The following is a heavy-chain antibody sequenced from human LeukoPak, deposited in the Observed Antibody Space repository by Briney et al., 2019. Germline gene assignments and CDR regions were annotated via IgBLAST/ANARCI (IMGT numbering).Heavy chain of an antibody. CDR3: AANYYDSSGYYYAFDI. D-gene: IGHD3-22*01. CDR1: GYTFTGYY. J-gene: IGHJ3*02. Sequence: ASVKVSCKASGYTFTGYYMHWVRQAPGQGLEWMGWINPIGGVTNYAQQFQGRVTMTRDTSISTAYMELSRLRSDDTAVYYCAANYYDSSGYYYAFDIWGQGTMVTVSS. CDR2: INPIGGVT. V-gene: IGHV1-2*02.